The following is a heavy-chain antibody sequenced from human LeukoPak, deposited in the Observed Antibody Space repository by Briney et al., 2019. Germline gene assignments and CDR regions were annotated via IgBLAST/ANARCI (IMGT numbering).Heavy chain of an antibody. J-gene: IGHJ4*02. CDR2: ISSSSSNK. CDR3: AKGGPAPRITFGGVITDYFDY. V-gene: IGHV3-48*01. Sequence: GGSLRLSCAASGFIFSSYGMNWVRQAPGKGLEWVSYISSSSSNKYYADSVKGRFTISRDNSKNTLYLQMNSLRAEDTAVYYCAKGGPAPRITFGGVITDYFDYWGQGTLVTVSS. D-gene: IGHD3-16*02. CDR1: GFIFSSYG.